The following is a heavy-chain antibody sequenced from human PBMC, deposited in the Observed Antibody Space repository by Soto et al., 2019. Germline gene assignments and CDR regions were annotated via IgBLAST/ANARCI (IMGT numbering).Heavy chain of an antibody. CDR2: ISSNGGST. J-gene: IGHJ3*02. V-gene: IGHV3-64*01. D-gene: IGHD3-22*01. CDR3: ARHSSGYSYAFDI. CDR1: GFTFSSYA. Sequence: EVQLVESGGGLVQPGGSLRLSCAASGFTFSSYAMHWVRQAPGKGLEYVSAISSNGGSTYYANSVKGRFTISRDNSKNTLYLKMGSLRAEDMAVYYCARHSSGYSYAFDIWGQGTMVTVSS.